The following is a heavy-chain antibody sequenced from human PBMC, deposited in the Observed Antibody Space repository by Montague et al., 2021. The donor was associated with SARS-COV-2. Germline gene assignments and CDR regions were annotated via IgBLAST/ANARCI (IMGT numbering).Heavy chain of an antibody. CDR3: ARHPPWIQLWFPVFDY. J-gene: IGHJ4*02. CDR1: GGSISSSSYY. D-gene: IGHD5-18*01. V-gene: IGHV4-39*01. Sequence: SETLSLTCTVSGGSISSSSYYWGWIRQPPGKGLEWIGSIYYSGSTYYNPSLKSRVTMSVDTSKNQFSLKLSSVTAADTAVYYCARHPPWIQLWFPVFDYWGQETLVTVSS. CDR2: IYYSGST.